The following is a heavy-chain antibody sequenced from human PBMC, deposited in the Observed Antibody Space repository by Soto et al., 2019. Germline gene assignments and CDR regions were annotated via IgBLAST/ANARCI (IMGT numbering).Heavy chain of an antibody. Sequence: QVQLVQSGGEVKKPGASVTVSCKASGYTFINYHITWVRQAPGQGLEWMAWINTYNGMTDYAQRFQGRVTMTRYTSTCTAYMELRNLGSDHTAVYFCAKSPRGEMATYWGQGTLLTVSS. D-gene: IGHD5-12*01. V-gene: IGHV1-18*01. CDR3: AKSPRGEMATY. CDR1: GYTFINYH. J-gene: IGHJ4*02. CDR2: INTYNGMT.